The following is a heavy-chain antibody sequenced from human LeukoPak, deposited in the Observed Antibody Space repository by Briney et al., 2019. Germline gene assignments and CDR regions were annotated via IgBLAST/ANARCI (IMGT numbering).Heavy chain of an antibody. CDR1: GFTFSSYG. J-gene: IGHJ4*02. D-gene: IGHD3-10*01. CDR3: ATSDGSGSYYNGLPFDY. Sequence: GRSLRLSCAASGFTFSSYGMHWVRQAPGKGLEWVAVISYDGSNKYYADSVKGRFTISRGNSKNTLYLQMNSLRAEDTAVYYCATSDGSGSYYNGLPFDYWGQGTLVTVSS. V-gene: IGHV3-30*03. CDR2: ISYDGSNK.